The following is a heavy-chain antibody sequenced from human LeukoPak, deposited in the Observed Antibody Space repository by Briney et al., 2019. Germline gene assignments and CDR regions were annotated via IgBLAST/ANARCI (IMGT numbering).Heavy chain of an antibody. D-gene: IGHD5-18*01. J-gene: IGHJ4*02. V-gene: IGHV4-31*03. CDR2: TYYSGST. CDR1: GGSISSGGYY. Sequence: SETLSLTCTVSGGSISSGGYYWSWIRQHPGKGLEWIGYTYYSGSTYYNLSLKSRVTISVDTSKNQFSLKLSSVTAADTAVYYCAREKLADSYGLDYWGQGTLVTVSS. CDR3: AREKLADSYGLDY.